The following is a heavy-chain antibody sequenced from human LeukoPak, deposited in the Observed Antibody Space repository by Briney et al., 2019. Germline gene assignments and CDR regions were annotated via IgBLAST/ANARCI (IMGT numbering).Heavy chain of an antibody. CDR3: AKGKRRYYYDSSGYDAFDI. V-gene: IGHV3-30*02. Sequence: GGSLRLSCAASGFTFSSYGMHWVRQAPGKGLEWVAVIWYDGSNKYYADSVKGRFTISRDNSKSTLYLQMNSLRAEDTAVYYCAKGKRRYYYDSSGYDAFDIWGQGTMVTVSS. J-gene: IGHJ3*02. CDR1: GFTFSSYG. CDR2: IWYDGSNK. D-gene: IGHD3-22*01.